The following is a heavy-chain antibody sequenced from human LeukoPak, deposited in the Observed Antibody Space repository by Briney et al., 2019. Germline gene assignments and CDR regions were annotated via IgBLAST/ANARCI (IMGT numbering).Heavy chain of an antibody. J-gene: IGHJ4*02. CDR1: GGSISSYY. CDR3: ARDQVDIVVVPAAMRMNINNYFDY. D-gene: IGHD2-2*03. CDR2: IYTSGST. V-gene: IGHV4-4*07. Sequence: PSETLSLTCTVSGGSISSYYWSWIRQPAGKGLEWIGRIYTSGSTNYNPSLKSRVTMSVDTSKNQFSLKLSSVTAADTAVYYCARDQVDIVVVPAAMRMNINNYFDYWGQGTLVTVSS.